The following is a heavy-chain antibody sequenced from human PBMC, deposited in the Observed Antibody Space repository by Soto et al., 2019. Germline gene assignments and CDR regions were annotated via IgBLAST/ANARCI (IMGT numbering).Heavy chain of an antibody. Sequence: TLSLTCAVYGGSFSGYYWTWIRQPPGTGLEWIGEINHSGSTNYNPSLKSRVTISVDTSKNQFSLKLTSVTAADTAVYYCASPADSSSWYGDYYYYGMDVWGQGTTVTVS. J-gene: IGHJ6*02. V-gene: IGHV4-34*01. CDR2: INHSGST. CDR1: GGSFSGYY. D-gene: IGHD6-13*01. CDR3: ASPADSSSWYGDYYYYGMDV.